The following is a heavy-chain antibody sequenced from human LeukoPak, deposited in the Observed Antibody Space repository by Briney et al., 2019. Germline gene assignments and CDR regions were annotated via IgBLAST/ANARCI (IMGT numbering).Heavy chain of an antibody. Sequence: SETLSLTCTASAFYIGSTSFYWGLIRQAPGKGLEWIGSISYTGNTYYNPSLESRVTISLDTSKSQFSLRLTSVTAADTAVYFCARSPNTGWDKWYFDLWGRGALVAVSS. CDR3: ARSPNTGWDKWYFDL. CDR1: AFYIGSTSFY. V-gene: IGHV4-39*07. CDR2: ISYTGNT. D-gene: IGHD6-19*01. J-gene: IGHJ2*01.